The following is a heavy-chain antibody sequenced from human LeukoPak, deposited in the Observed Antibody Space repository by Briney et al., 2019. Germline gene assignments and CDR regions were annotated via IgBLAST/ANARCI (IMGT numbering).Heavy chain of an antibody. D-gene: IGHD3-10*01. V-gene: IGHV3-74*01. CDR3: AREIELQGFRAFDF. CDR1: GFAFREYW. J-gene: IGHJ4*02. CDR2: INDGGTYT. Sequence: GGSLSFSCAASGFAFREYWMHWVPQTPGTGLMWVARINDGGTYTVYADSVKGRFTVSRDNAENTLYQQMNTLRVEDTAIYYCAREIELQGFRAFDFWGQGTPVTVSS.